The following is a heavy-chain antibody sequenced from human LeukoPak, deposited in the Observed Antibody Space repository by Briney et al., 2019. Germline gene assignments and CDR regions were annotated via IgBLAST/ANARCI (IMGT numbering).Heavy chain of an antibody. D-gene: IGHD3-10*01. Sequence: SVKVSCKASGGTFSSYAIRWVRQAPGQGLEWMGGIIPILGTANYAQKFQGRVTITADKSTSTAYMELSSLRSEGTAVYYCARVHRHPWFGEFRNAFDIWGQGTMVPVSS. CDR3: ARVHRHPWFGEFRNAFDI. CDR1: GGTFSSYA. V-gene: IGHV1-69*06. CDR2: IIPILGTA. J-gene: IGHJ3*02.